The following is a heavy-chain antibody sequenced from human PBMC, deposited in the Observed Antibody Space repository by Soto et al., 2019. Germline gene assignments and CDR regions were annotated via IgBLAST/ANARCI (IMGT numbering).Heavy chain of an antibody. Sequence: SETLSLTCTVGSISTYYWNWIRQPPGKGLEWIGYIYYMGRTNYNPSLKSRVTMSIDTSKNQFSLKLSSVTAADTAVYYCARDPVGVTHFDYWGQGALVT. D-gene: IGHD1-26*01. J-gene: IGHJ4*02. V-gene: IGHV4-59*01. CDR2: IYYMGRT. CDR3: ARDPVGVTHFDY. CDR1: GSISTYY.